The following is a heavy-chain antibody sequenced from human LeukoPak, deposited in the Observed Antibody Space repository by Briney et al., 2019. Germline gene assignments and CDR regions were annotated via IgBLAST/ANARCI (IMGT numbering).Heavy chain of an antibody. CDR1: GFTFSDYY. Sequence: GGSLRLSCAASGFTFSDYYMSWIRQAPGKGLEWVSYISSGGSTIDYADSVKGRFTISRDNAKNSLYLQMNSLRAEDTAVYYCARDHAPYTSSWVEDFQHWGQGTLVTVSS. J-gene: IGHJ1*01. CDR3: ARDHAPYTSSWVEDFQH. V-gene: IGHV3-11*01. CDR2: ISSGGSTI. D-gene: IGHD6-13*01.